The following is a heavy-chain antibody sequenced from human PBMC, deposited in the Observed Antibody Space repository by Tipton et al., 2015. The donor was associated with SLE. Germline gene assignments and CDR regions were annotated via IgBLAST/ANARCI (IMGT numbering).Heavy chain of an antibody. CDR2: IYYSGST. J-gene: IGHJ4*02. CDR1: GGSLSSSSYY. CDR3: ARRPWGDYYMDY. V-gene: IGHV4-39*01. Sequence: LRLSCTVSGGSLSSSSYYWGWIRQPPGKGLEWIGNIYYSGSTYYNPSLKSRVTISVDTSKNQFSLKLSSVTAADTAVYYCARRPWGDYYMDYWGQGTLVTVSS. D-gene: IGHD3-16*01.